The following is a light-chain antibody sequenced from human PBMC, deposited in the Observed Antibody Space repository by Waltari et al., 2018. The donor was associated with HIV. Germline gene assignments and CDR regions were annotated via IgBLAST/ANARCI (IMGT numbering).Light chain of an antibody. Sequence: DIQMTQSPSSLSASVGDRVTITCQASQDISNYLNWYQQKPGKAPKLLIYDASNLETGVPSRFSGGGSGTDFTFTISSLQSEDFATYYCQQYYSYPRTFGQGTKLEIK. J-gene: IGKJ2*01. CDR1: QDISNY. CDR2: DAS. V-gene: IGKV1-33*01. CDR3: QQYYSYPRT.